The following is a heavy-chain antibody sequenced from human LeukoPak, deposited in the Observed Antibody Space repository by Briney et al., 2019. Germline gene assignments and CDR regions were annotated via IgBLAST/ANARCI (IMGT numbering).Heavy chain of an antibody. CDR3: ARGGCSSTKCHFSFDY. J-gene: IGHJ4*02. V-gene: IGHV1-18*01. Sequence: ASVKVSCKASGYTFSNYGITWVRQAPGQGLEWMEWVSPYKGNTNYAQKLQGRVTMTTDTSTSTAYMELRSLRSDDTAVYYCARGGCSSTKCHFSFDYWGLGTLVIVSS. CDR1: GYTFSNYG. CDR2: VSPYKGNT. D-gene: IGHD2-2*01.